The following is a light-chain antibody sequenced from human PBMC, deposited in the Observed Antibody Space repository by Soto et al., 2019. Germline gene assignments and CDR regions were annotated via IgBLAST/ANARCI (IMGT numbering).Light chain of an antibody. CDR1: QGISQY. CDR2: AAV. J-gene: IGKJ4*01. V-gene: IGKV1-9*01. Sequence: DIHLTQSPSLLSSSVGDRITITCRASQGISQYVAWYQQKPGKAPKLLIYAAVVLQGGVPSRFSGTGSATEFILTISGLQPEDFATYYCQQVNYYPFTFGGGTKVDIK. CDR3: QQVNYYPFT.